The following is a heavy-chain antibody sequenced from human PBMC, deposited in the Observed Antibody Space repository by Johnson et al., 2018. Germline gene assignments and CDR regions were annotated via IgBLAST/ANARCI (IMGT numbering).Heavy chain of an antibody. J-gene: IGHJ1*01. CDR3: AKDRKDCCGGSCSLTAFQN. CDR1: GFTFSSYA. CDR2: ISGSGAAT. V-gene: IGHV3-23*04. Sequence: VQLVESGGGLAQPGGSLRLSCAASGFTFSSYAMSWVRQAPGKGLEWVSAISGSGAATYYADSVKGRFTISRDNSKNTRFLKMNSLRAEDPAIYYWAKDRKDCCGGSCSLTAFQNWGQGTLVTVSS. D-gene: IGHD2-15*01.